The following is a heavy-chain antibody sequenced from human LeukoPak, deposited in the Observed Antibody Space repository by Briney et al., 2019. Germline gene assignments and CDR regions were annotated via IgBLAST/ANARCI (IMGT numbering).Heavy chain of an antibody. CDR1: GFTFDDHG. Sequence: PGGSLRLSCAASGFTFDDHGMRWVRQVPGKGLEWVSGINWNGGSTGYADSVKGRFTISRDNAKNSLYLQMNSLRAEDTALYYCAAGDRNGWYFDYWGQGTLVTVSS. D-gene: IGHD6-19*01. J-gene: IGHJ4*02. CDR3: AAGDRNGWYFDY. V-gene: IGHV3-20*04. CDR2: INWNGGST.